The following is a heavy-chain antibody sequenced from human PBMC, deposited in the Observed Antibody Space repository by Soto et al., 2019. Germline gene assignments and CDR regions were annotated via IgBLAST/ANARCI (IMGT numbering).Heavy chain of an antibody. CDR1: GGSIIRNY. CDR3: ARYRREAVAGYTLDN. J-gene: IGHJ4*02. V-gene: IGHV4-59*01. Sequence: SETLSLTCSVSGGSIIRNYWTWSRQPPGKGLEWIGYVYNSGSTNYNPSLKSRVTISEDTSKSQFSLKVNSMTAADTAVYYCARYRREAVAGYTLDNWGQGILVTVSS. D-gene: IGHD6-13*01. CDR2: VYNSGST.